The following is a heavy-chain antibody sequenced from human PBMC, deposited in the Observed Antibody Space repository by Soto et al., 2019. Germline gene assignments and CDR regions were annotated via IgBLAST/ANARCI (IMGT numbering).Heavy chain of an antibody. J-gene: IGHJ4*02. CDR3: ARGPGGPDGPGDY. Sequence: QVQLVQSGAEVKKPGASVKVSCKASGYTFTSYAMHWVRQAPGQRLEWMGWVNAGNGNTKYSQKFQGRVTITRDTSASTAYMELSSLRSEDTAVYYCARGPGGPDGPGDYWGQGTLVTVAS. V-gene: IGHV1-3*01. CDR2: VNAGNGNT. D-gene: IGHD2-15*01. CDR1: GYTFTSYA.